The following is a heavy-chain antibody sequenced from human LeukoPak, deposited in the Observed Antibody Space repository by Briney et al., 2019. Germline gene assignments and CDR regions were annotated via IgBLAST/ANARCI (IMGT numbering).Heavy chain of an antibody. J-gene: IGHJ4*02. CDR2: INNDGSST. V-gene: IGHV3-74*01. D-gene: IGHD4-23*01. CDR3: ARGDYGGPWGY. Sequence: GGSLRLSCAASGFTLSNYWMHWVRQAPGKGLVWVSHINNDGSSTSYADSVKGRFTISRDNAKNTLYLQMTSLRAEDMAVYYCARGDYGGPWGYWGQGTLVTVSS. CDR1: GFTLSNYW.